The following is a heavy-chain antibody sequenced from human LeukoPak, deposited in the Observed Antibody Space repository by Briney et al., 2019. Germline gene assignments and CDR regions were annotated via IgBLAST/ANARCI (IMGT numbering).Heavy chain of an antibody. CDR2: INYGRSN. J-gene: IGHJ6*03. V-gene: IGHV4-59*01. Sequence: SETLSLTCTVSGGSISSYYWSWLRQPPGKGLEWIGYINYGRSNNYNPSLESGITILVKTYKNQFSLKLSSVTAADTAVYYFARVSMVTRYYYYYMDVWGKGTTVTVSS. CDR3: ARVSMVTRYYYYYMDV. CDR1: GGSISSYY. D-gene: IGHD5-18*01.